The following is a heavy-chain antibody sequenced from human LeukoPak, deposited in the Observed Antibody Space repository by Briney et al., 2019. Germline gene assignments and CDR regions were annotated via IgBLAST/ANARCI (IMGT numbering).Heavy chain of an antibody. CDR3: AREITGTIDWFDP. D-gene: IGHD1-7*01. CDR2: IYYSGST. CDR1: GGSISSHY. Sequence: SETLSLTCTVSGGSISSHYWSWIRQPPGKGLEWIGCIYYSGSTNYNPSLKSRVTISVDTSKNQFSLKLSSVTAADTAVYYCAREITGTIDWFDPWGQGTLVTVSS. V-gene: IGHV4-59*11. J-gene: IGHJ5*02.